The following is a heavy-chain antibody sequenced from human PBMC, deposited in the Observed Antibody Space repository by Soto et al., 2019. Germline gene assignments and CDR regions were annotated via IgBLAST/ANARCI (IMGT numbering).Heavy chain of an antibody. V-gene: IGHV1-18*01. D-gene: IGHD2-15*01. CDR3: AREVGYCSGGSCHFDY. CDR2: ISAYNGNT. J-gene: IGHJ4*02. Sequence: QVQLVQSGAAVKKPGASVKVSCKASGYTFTSYVITWVRQAPGQGRERMGWISAYNGNTNYAQNLQGRVTMTTDTSTRTDHMERRSLRCDYTAVYSCAREVGYCSGGSCHFDYWGQGTLVTVSS. CDR1: GYTFTSYV.